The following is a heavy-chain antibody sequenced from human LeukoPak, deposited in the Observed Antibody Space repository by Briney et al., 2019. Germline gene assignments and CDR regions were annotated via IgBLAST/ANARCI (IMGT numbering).Heavy chain of an antibody. CDR2: INPNSGGT. CDR3: ARLDFWDDSSGSDY. CDR1: GYTFTSYY. J-gene: IGHJ4*02. V-gene: IGHV1-2*02. Sequence: GASVKVSCKASGYTFTSYYMHWVRQAPGQGLEWMGWINPNSGGTNYAQKFQGRVTMNRDTSISTAYMELSRLRSDDTAVYYCARLDFWDDSSGSDYWGQGTLVTVSS. D-gene: IGHD3-22*01.